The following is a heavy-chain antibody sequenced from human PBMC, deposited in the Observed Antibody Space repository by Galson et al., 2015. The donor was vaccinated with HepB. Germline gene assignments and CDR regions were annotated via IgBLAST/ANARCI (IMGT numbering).Heavy chain of an antibody. CDR3: AKQPRSSWYHFFDY. D-gene: IGHD6-13*01. CDR1: GFTFSSYG. V-gene: IGHV3-30*02. Sequence: SLRLSCAASGFTFSSYGMHWVRQAPGKGLEWVAFIRYDGSNKYYADSVKGRFTISRDNSKNTLHLQMNSLRAEDTAVYYCAKQPRSSWYHFFDYWGQGTLVTVSS. CDR2: IRYDGSNK. J-gene: IGHJ4*02.